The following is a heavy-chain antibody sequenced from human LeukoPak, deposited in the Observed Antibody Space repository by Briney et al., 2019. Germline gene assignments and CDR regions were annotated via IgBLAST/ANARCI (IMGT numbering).Heavy chain of an antibody. CDR2: ISPGGGTT. V-gene: IGHV3-23*01. J-gene: IGHJ4*02. D-gene: IGHD5-12*01. CDR3: AKDRSRVATVYYFDY. Sequence: GGSLRLSCAVSGFAFGSEAMSWVRQSPARGLEWVASISPGGGTTYYADYVKGRFTISRDNSKNSLFVQMNSLRAEDTAVYYCAKDRSRVATVYYFDYWGQGTLVTVSS. CDR1: GFAFGSEA.